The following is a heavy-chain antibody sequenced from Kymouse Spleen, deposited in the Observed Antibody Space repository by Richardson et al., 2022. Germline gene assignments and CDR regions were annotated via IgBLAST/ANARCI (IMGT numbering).Heavy chain of an antibody. CDR3: ATGVGDY. CDR2: IYYSGST. CDR1: GGSISSYY. Sequence: QVQLQESGPGLVKPSETLSLTCTVSGGSISSYYWSWIRQPPGKGLEWIGYIYYSGSTNYNPSLKSRVTISVDTSKNQFSLKLSSVTAADTAVYYCATGVGDYWGQGTLVTVSS. J-gene: IGHJ4*02. V-gene: IGHV4-59*01. D-gene: IGHD7-27*02.